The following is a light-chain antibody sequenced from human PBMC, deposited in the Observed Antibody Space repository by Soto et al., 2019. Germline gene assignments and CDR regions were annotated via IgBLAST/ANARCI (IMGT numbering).Light chain of an antibody. CDR3: LQDYNYPYT. CDR1: QGIRND. Sequence: AIQMTQSPSSLSASVGDRVTITCRASQGIRNDLGWFQHKPGKAPKLLIYAASSLQSGVPSRFSGSGSGTDFTLTISSLQPEDFATYYCLQDYNYPYTFGQGTKLEIK. J-gene: IGKJ2*01. CDR2: AAS. V-gene: IGKV1-6*01.